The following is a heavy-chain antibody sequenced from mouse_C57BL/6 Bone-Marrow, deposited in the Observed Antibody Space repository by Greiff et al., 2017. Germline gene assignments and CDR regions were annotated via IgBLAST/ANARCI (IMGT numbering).Heavy chain of an antibody. D-gene: IGHD1-1*01. CDR3: AREITTVVASDY. Sequence: VQRVESGAELARPGASVKLSCKASGYTFTSYGISWVKQRTGQGLEWIGEIYPRSGNTYYNEKFKGKATLTADKSSSTAYMELRSLTSEDSAVYFCAREITTVVASDYWGQGTTLTVSS. CDR1: GYTFTSYG. CDR2: IYPRSGNT. V-gene: IGHV1-81*01. J-gene: IGHJ2*01.